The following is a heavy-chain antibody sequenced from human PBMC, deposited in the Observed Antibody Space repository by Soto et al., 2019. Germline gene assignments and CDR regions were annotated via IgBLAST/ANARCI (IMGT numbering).Heavy chain of an antibody. V-gene: IGHV6-1*01. CDR3: ARGLGFEWELLWSGSARKIYFDY. CDR2: TYYRSKWYN. Sequence: SQTLSLTCAISGDSVSSNSAAWNWIRQSPSRGLEWLGRTYYRSKWYNDYAVSVKSRITINPDTSKNQFSLQLNSVTPEDTAVYYCARGLGFEWELLWSGSARKIYFDYWGQGTLVTVSS. D-gene: IGHD1-26*01. CDR1: GDSVSSNSAA. J-gene: IGHJ4*02.